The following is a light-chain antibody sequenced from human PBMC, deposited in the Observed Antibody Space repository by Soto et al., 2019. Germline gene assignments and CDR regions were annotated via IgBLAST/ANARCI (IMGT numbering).Light chain of an antibody. CDR2: GAS. CDR3: QQYDSSPKT. V-gene: IGKV3-20*01. J-gene: IGKJ1*01. Sequence: EIVLTQSPGTLSLSQGERATLSCRASQSVSSSYLAWYQQNPGQAPRLLIYGASSRATGIPDRFSGSGSGTDFTLTISRLEPEDFAVYYCQQYDSSPKTFGQGTKVDIK. CDR1: QSVSSSY.